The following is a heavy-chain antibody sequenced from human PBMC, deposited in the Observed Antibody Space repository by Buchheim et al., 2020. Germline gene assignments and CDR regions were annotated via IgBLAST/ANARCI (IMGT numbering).Heavy chain of an antibody. Sequence: QVQLVESGGGVVQPGRSLRLSCAASGFTFSSYGMHWVRQAPGKGLEWVAVISYDGSNKYYADSVKGRFTISRDNYKNTRYLQMNSLRAEDTAVYYCAKPSSYYYDSSGYYDYWGQGTL. CDR2: ISYDGSNK. D-gene: IGHD3-22*01. J-gene: IGHJ4*02. CDR3: AKPSSYYYDSSGYYDY. CDR1: GFTFSSYG. V-gene: IGHV3-30*18.